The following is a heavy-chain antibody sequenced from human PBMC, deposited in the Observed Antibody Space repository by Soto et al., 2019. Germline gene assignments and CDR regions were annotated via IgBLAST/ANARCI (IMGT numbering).Heavy chain of an antibody. CDR2: IIPIFGTV. V-gene: IGHV1-69*06. Sequence: GASVKVSCKTSGGTFTSYAMTWVRQAPGQGLEWMGGIIPIFGTVNYAQKFQGRVTIIADKSTSTAYMELNSLRSEDTAVYYCARGITISGVVQGMDVWGQGTTVTVS. CDR3: ARGITISGVVQGMDV. J-gene: IGHJ6*02. CDR1: GGTFTSYA. D-gene: IGHD3-3*01.